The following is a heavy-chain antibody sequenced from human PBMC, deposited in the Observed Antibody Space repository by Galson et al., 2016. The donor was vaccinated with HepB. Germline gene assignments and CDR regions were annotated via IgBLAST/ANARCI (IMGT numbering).Heavy chain of an antibody. V-gene: IGHV4-59*02. D-gene: IGHD5-24*01. CDR2: IYYSGST. Sequence: ETLSLTCTVSGDSVSSYYWTWIRQPPGKGLEWIGYIYYSGSTKYNPSLKSRVTMSQDTSKNQFSLNLSSVTAADTAVYYCAASRGYNWALPFDYWGQGTLATVSS. J-gene: IGHJ4*02. CDR1: GDSVSSYY. CDR3: AASRGYNWALPFDY.